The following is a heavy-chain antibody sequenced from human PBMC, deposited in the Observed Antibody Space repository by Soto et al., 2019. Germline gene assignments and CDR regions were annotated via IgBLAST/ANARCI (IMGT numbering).Heavy chain of an antibody. D-gene: IGHD3-10*01. V-gene: IGHV4-39*01. Sequence: SETLSLTCTVSGGSISSSSYYWGWIRQPPGKGLEWIGSIYYSGSTYYNPSLKSRVTISVDTSKNQFSLKLSSVTAADTAVYYCARGRSLRLVGVPLDSWGQGTLVTVSS. J-gene: IGHJ4*02. CDR1: GGSISSSSYY. CDR2: IYYSGST. CDR3: ARGRSLRLVGVPLDS.